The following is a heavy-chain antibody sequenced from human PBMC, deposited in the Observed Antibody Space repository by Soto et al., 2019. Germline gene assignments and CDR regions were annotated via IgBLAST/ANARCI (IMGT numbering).Heavy chain of an antibody. J-gene: IGHJ5*02. D-gene: IGHD3-10*01. V-gene: IGHV1-18*01. Sequence: QVQLVQSGAEVKKPGASVKVSCKASGYTFTSYGISWVRQAPGQGPEWMGWISAYNGNTNYAQKLQGRVTMTTDAATSTAYMELRSLRSDDAAVYYCARGYYGSGTLGWFDPWGQGTLVTVSS. CDR2: ISAYNGNT. CDR3: ARGYYGSGTLGWFDP. CDR1: GYTFTSYG.